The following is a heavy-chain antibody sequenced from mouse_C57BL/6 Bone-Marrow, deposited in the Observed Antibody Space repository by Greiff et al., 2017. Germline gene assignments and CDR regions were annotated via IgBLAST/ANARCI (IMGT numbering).Heavy chain of an antibody. CDR1: GFTFSDYG. CDR3: ARPGSSYWYFDV. V-gene: IGHV5-17*01. J-gene: IGHJ1*03. Sequence: EVKLVESGGGLVKPGGSLKLSCAASGFTFSDYGMHWVRQAPEKGLEWVAYISSGSSTIYYADTVKGRFTISRDNAKNTLFLQMTSLRSEDTAMXYCARPGSSYWYFDVWGTGTTVTVSS. CDR2: ISSGSSTI. D-gene: IGHD1-1*01.